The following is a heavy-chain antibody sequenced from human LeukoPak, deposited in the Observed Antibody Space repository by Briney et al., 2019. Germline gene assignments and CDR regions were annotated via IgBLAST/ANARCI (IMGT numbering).Heavy chain of an antibody. Sequence: SSETLSLTYTVSGGSISSSTYYWGWIRQSPGKGLEWIGSVHYSGGSYYSPSLKSRVTISLNTSKNQFSLKLSSVTAADTAVYYCARVTPAGAWLGYFDYWGQGTLVTVSS. CDR2: VHYSGGS. D-gene: IGHD6-19*01. CDR1: GGSISSSTYY. CDR3: ARVTPAGAWLGYFDY. J-gene: IGHJ4*02. V-gene: IGHV4-39*07.